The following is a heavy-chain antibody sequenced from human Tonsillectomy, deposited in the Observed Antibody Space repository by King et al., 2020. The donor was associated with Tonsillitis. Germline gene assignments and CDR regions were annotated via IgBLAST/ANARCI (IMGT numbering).Heavy chain of an antibody. V-gene: IGHV3-30-3*01. CDR1: RFTFSSHA. Sequence: QVQLVESGGGGVQPGRSLRLSCAASRFTFSSHAMHWVRQAPGKGREGVAVISYDGSNKYYADSVKGRFTISRDNSMNTLYLQMTSLRAEDTAVYYCARVSSGWYLGYFQHWGQGTLVTVSS. CDR3: ARVSSGWYLGYFQH. J-gene: IGHJ1*01. D-gene: IGHD6-19*01. CDR2: ISYDGSNK.